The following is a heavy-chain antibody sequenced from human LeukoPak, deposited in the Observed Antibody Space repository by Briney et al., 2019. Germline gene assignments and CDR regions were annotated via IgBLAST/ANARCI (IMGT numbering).Heavy chain of an antibody. Sequence: SSETLSLTCTVSGGSISSGGYYWSWIRQHPGKGLEWIGYIYYSGSTYYNPSLKSRVTISVDTSKNQFSLKLSSVTAADTAVYYCARVSAAAGTAPDYWGQGTLVTVSS. J-gene: IGHJ4*02. CDR2: IYYSGST. CDR3: ARVSAAAGTAPDY. CDR1: GGSISSGGYY. V-gene: IGHV4-31*03. D-gene: IGHD6-13*01.